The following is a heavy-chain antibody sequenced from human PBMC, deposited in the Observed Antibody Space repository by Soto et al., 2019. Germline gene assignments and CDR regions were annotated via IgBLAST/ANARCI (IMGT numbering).Heavy chain of an antibody. CDR1: GGSISSGGYY. J-gene: IGHJ5*02. Sequence: TLSLTCTVSGGSISSGGYYWSWIRQHXXXXXXXTXXXYYXXRNXXXXXXXSXXXIXXXTSKKQFSLKLSSVTAADTAVYYCARSVFPWGRGTLVNVSS. V-gene: IGHV4-31*01. CDR2: XYYXXRN. CDR3: ARSVFP.